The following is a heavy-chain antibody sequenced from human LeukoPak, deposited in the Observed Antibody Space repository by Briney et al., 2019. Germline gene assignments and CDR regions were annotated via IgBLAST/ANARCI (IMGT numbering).Heavy chain of an antibody. V-gene: IGHV4-59*11. CDR1: GGSISSHY. CDR3: ARDRVTKVVAVAYY. D-gene: IGHD6-19*01. J-gene: IGHJ4*02. CDR2: IYYSGST. Sequence: PSETLSLTCTVSGGSISSHYWNWIRQPPGKGLEWIGYIYYSGSTNYNPSLKSRVTISVDTSKNQFSLKLSSVTAADTAVYYCARDRVTKVVAVAYYWGQGTLVTASS.